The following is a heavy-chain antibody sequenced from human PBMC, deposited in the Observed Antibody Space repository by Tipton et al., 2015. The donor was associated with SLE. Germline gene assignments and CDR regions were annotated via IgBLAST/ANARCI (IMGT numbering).Heavy chain of an antibody. CDR2: ISGDSSYI. J-gene: IGHJ2*01. CDR1: GFTLRSYT. D-gene: IGHD1-26*01. V-gene: IGHV3-21*01. Sequence: QLVQSGGGLVKSGGSLRLSCAASGFTLRSYTMNWVRQAPGKGLEWVSSISGDSSYIFYADSLKGLFTISRDNAKNSLYLQMNSLRAEDTAVYYCARLGRGHRFFELWGRGTLVSVSS. CDR3: ARLGRGHRFFEL.